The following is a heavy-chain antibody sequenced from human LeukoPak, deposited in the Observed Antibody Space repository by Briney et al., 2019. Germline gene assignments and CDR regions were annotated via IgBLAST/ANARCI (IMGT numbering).Heavy chain of an antibody. CDR2: NSSSSSYI. D-gene: IGHD3-22*01. Sequence: GGSLRLSCAASGFTFSSYSMNWVRQAPGKGLEWVSSNSSSSSYIYYADSVKGRFTISRDNAKNSLYLQMNSLRAEDTAVYYCARDSAPTHYYDSSGYDYWGQGTLVTVSS. CDR3: ARDSAPTHYYDSSGYDY. J-gene: IGHJ4*02. V-gene: IGHV3-21*01. CDR1: GFTFSSYS.